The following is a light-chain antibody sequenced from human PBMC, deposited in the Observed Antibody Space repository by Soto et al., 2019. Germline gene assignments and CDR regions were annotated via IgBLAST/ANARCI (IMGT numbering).Light chain of an antibody. V-gene: IGKV3-20*01. CDR3: QQYGTSQYT. Sequence: EIVLTQSPGTLSLSPGERATLSCRASQSVSSSYLAWYQKKPGQAPRLLIYGASNRANGIPDRFSGSGSGTDCTLTISNVEPEDFAVYYCQQYGTSQYTFGQGTKLEIK. CDR2: GAS. J-gene: IGKJ2*01. CDR1: QSVSSSY.